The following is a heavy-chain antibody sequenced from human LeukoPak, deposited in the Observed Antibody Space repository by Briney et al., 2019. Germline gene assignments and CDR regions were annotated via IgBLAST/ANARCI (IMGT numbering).Heavy chain of an antibody. V-gene: IGHV4-61*01. D-gene: IGHD1-20*01. CDR1: GGTVSSGSYY. J-gene: IGHJ6*04. CDR2: IYYSGST. Sequence: PSETLSLTCTVSGGTVSSGSYYWSWIRQPPGKGLEWIGYIYYSGSTNYNPSLKSRVTISVDTSKNQFSLKLSSVTAADTAVYYCARSGSGNNWNDIRRGGLYYYGMDVWGKGTTVTVSS. CDR3: ARSGSGNNWNDIRRGGLYYYGMDV.